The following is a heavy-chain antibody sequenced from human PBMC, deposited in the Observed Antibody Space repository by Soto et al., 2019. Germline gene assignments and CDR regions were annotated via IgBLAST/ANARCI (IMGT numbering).Heavy chain of an antibody. Sequence: EVHLVESGGGLVKPGGSLRLSCAASGFTFNTHSMNWVRQAPGKGLEWVSSISSTGSYIYYADSVKGRFTISRDNAKNSLYLQMNSLRAEDTAVYFCARQGADFGVVTPFDSWGQGVLVTVSS. J-gene: IGHJ4*02. CDR3: ARQGADFGVVTPFDS. CDR2: ISSTGSYI. CDR1: GFTFNTHS. V-gene: IGHV3-21*01. D-gene: IGHD3-3*01.